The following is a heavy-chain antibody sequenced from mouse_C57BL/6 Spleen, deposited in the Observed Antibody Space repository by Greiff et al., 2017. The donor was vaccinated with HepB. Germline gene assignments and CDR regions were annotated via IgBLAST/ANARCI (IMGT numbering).Heavy chain of an antibody. D-gene: IGHD2-4*01. Sequence: QVQLKQSGPELVKPGASVKISCKASGYAFSSSWMNWVKQRPGKGLEWIGRIYPGDGDTNYNGKFKGKATLTADKSSSTAYMQLISLTSEDAAVYFCARWEDLDYDADYWGQGTTLTVSS. CDR1: GYAFSSSW. V-gene: IGHV1-82*01. CDR2: IYPGDGDT. CDR3: ARWEDLDYDADY. J-gene: IGHJ2*01.